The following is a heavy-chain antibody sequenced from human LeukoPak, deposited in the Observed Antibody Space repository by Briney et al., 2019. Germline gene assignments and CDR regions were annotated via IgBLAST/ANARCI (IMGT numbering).Heavy chain of an antibody. V-gene: IGHV4-39*01. CDR3: ARQTGSGLFILP. D-gene: IGHD3/OR15-3a*01. CDR1: GGSISSSSYY. J-gene: IGHJ4*02. Sequence: SETLSLTCTVSGGSISSSSYYWGWIRQPPGKGLEWIGEINHSGSTNYNPSLKSRVTISVDTSKNQFSLKLSSVTAADTAVYYCARQTGSGLFILPGGQGTLVTVSS. CDR2: INHSGST.